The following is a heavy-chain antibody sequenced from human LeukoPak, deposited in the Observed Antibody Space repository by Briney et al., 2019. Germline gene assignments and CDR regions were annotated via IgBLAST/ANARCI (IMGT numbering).Heavy chain of an antibody. Sequence: GASVKVSCKVSGYTLTELSMHWVRQAPGKGLEWMGGFDPEDGETIYAQKFQGRVTMTEDTSTDTAYMELSSLRSEDTAVYYCATDSTVTTYFDYWGRGTLVTVSS. D-gene: IGHD4-17*01. V-gene: IGHV1-24*01. CDR3: ATDSTVTTYFDY. CDR2: FDPEDGET. J-gene: IGHJ4*02. CDR1: GYTLTELS.